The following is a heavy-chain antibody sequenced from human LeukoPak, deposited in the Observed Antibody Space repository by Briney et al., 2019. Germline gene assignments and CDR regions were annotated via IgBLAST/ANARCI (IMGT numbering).Heavy chain of an antibody. Sequence: GGSLRLSCAASGFTFSSYSMNWVRQAPGKGLEWVSSISSDSFYIYYADSVRGGFTISREKGKKSLYLQMNRLRDEDTAVYYCFCGSRFVYHFDYWGQGSLVTVSS. J-gene: IGHJ4*02. D-gene: IGHD2-21*01. CDR3: FCGSRFVYHFDY. V-gene: IGHV3-21*01. CDR2: ISSDSFYI. CDR1: GFTFSSYS.